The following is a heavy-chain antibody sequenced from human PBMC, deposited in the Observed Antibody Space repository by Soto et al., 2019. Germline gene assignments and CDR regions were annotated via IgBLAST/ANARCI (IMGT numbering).Heavy chain of an antibody. V-gene: IGHV3-66*01. J-gene: IGHJ5*02. Sequence: GGSLRLSCAASGFTVNSNYMSWVRQAPGKGLEWVSVIYSGGSTYYADSVKGRFTISRDNSKNTLYLQMNSLRAEETAVYYCAREDSSSSLGGFDPWGQVTLVTVSS. CDR2: IYSGGST. CDR1: GFTVNSNY. CDR3: AREDSSSSLGGFDP. D-gene: IGHD6-6*01.